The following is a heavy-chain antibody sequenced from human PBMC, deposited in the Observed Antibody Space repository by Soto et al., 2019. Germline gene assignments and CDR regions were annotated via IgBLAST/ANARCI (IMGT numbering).Heavy chain of an antibody. CDR2: IFSGGTT. CDR1: GFTVSSNY. J-gene: IGHJ4*02. CDR3: ARVYCSGGSCYSVDY. D-gene: IGHD2-15*01. Sequence: PGGSLRLSCVTSGFTVSSNYMSWVRQAPGKGLEWVSVIFSGGTTSYADSVKGRFFISRDNSKNTLYLQMNSLRAEDTAVYYCARVYCSGGSCYSVDYWGQGTLVTVSS. V-gene: IGHV3-66*01.